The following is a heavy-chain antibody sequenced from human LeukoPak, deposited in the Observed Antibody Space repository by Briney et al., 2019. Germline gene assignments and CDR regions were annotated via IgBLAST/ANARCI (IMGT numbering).Heavy chain of an antibody. V-gene: IGHV3-7*01. D-gene: IGHD3-22*01. Sequence: GGSLRLSCAASGFTFSSYEMNWVRQAPGKGLEWVANIKQDGSEKYYVDSVKGRFTISRDNAKNSLYLQMNSLRAEDTAVYYCARDYYDSSGHDYWGQGTLVTVSS. J-gene: IGHJ4*02. CDR1: GFTFSSYE. CDR3: ARDYYDSSGHDY. CDR2: IKQDGSEK.